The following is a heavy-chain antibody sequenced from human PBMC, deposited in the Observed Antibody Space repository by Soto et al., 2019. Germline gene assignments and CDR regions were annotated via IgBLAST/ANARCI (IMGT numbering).Heavy chain of an antibody. CDR3: SRRAPEGFDT. CDR1: GGSLSSSPYF. Sequence: QLQLQESGPGLVKASETLSLTCTVSGGSLSSSPYFWGWIRRPRGKGLEFIGSINNFGDTYYNPSLERRVTLSVDTSKNQFSLRVTSVTATDTGLYYCSRRAPEGFDTWGQGTLVTVSS. V-gene: IGHV4-39*01. J-gene: IGHJ5*02. CDR2: INNFGDT.